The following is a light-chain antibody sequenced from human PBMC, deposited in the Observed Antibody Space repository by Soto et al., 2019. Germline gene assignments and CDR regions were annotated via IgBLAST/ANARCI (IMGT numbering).Light chain of an antibody. V-gene: IGLV1-44*01. CDR3: AAWDDSRNGYV. CDR2: SIY. CDR1: SSNIGSNT. Sequence: QSVLTQPPSASGTPGQRVTISCSGSSSNIGSNTVNWYQQLPGTAPKLLIYSIYQRPSGVPDRFSGSKSGTSASLAISGLQSEDEADYYCAAWDDSRNGYVFGTGTKLTVL. J-gene: IGLJ1*01.